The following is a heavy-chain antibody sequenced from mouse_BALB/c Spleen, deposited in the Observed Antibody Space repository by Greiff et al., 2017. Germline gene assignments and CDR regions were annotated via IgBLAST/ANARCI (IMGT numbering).Heavy chain of an antibody. CDR1: GYAFSSSW. CDR2: IYPGDGDT. D-gene: IGHD1-1*01. J-gene: IGHJ4*01. Sequence: QVQLQQSGPELVKPGASVKISCKASGYAFSSSWMNWVKQRPGQGLEWIGRIYPGDGDTNYNGKFKGKATLTADKSSSTAYMQLSSLTSVDSAVYFCARREVTTVPPDAMDYWGQGTSVTVSS. V-gene: IGHV1-82*01. CDR3: ARREVTTVPPDAMDY.